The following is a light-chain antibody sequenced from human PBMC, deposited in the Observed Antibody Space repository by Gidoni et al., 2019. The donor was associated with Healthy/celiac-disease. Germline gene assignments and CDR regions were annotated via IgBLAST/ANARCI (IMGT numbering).Light chain of an antibody. J-gene: IGKJ2*01. CDR3: QQYNSYSYT. CDR1: QSISSW. V-gene: IGKV1-5*03. CDR2: KAS. Sequence: DIQMTQYPSTLSASVGDRVTITCRASQSISSWLAWYQQKPGKAPKRLIYKASSLESGVPSRFSGSGSGTEFTLTISSLQPDDFATYYCQQYNSYSYTFGQGTKLEI.